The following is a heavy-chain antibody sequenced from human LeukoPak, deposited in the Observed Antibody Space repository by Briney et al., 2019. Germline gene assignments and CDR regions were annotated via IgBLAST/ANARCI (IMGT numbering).Heavy chain of an antibody. V-gene: IGHV3-66*01. Sequence: GGSLRLSCAASGFTVSSNYMGWVRQAPGKGLEWVSVIYGGGSTYYADSVKGRFTISRDNSKNTLYLQMNSLRAEDTAVYYCAREEGIAAAGTPFDYWGQGTLVTVSS. CDR2: IYGGGST. CDR3: AREEGIAAAGTPFDY. D-gene: IGHD6-13*01. CDR1: GFTVSSNY. J-gene: IGHJ4*02.